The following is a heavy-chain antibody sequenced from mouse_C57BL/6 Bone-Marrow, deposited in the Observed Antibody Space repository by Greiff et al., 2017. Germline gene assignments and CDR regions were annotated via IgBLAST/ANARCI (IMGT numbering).Heavy chain of an antibody. CDR3: TTCSNYFYAMDY. Sequence: EVQLVESGAELVRPGASVKLSCKASGFNINDYSMHWVKQRPEQGLEWIGRIDPEDGDTDYAPKFQGKATMTADTSSNTAYLQLSSLTSEDTAVYYCTTCSNYFYAMDYWGQGTSVTVSS. J-gene: IGHJ4*01. V-gene: IGHV14-1*01. CDR1: GFNINDYS. D-gene: IGHD2-5*01. CDR2: IDPEDGDT.